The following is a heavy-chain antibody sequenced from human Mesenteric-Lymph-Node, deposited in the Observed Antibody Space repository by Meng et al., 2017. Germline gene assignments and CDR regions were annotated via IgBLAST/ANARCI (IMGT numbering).Heavy chain of an antibody. CDR3: ARARSISLPDSQDIVVVPAATQTPTGYFDY. CDR1: GGSFSGYY. V-gene: IGHV4-34*01. CDR2: INHSGST. J-gene: IGHJ4*02. Sequence: GSLRLSCAVYGGSFSGYYWSWIRQPPGKGLEWTGEINHSGSTNYNPSLKSPVTISVDTSKNQFSLKLSSVTAADTAVYYCARARSISLPDSQDIVVVPAATQTPTGYFDYWGQGTLVTVSS. D-gene: IGHD2-2*01.